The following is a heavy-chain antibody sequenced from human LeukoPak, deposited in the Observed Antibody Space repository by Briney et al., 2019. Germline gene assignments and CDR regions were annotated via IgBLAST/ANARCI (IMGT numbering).Heavy chain of an antibody. CDR1: GYTFTSYA. V-gene: IGHV1-3*01. CDR2: INAGNGNT. CDR3: ARDISSGWYVGTDAFDI. D-gene: IGHD6-19*01. J-gene: IGHJ3*02. Sequence: AAVKVSCKASGYTFTSYAMHWVRQAPGQRLEWMGWINAGNGNTKYSQKFQGRVTITRDTSASTAYMELSSLRSEDTAVYYCARDISSGWYVGTDAFDIWGQGTMVTVSS.